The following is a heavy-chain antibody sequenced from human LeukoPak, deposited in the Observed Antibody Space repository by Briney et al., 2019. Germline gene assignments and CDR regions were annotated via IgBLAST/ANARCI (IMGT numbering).Heavy chain of an antibody. CDR1: GGSISSYY. CDR3: ARTDTGLFDY. CDR2: IYYSGST. V-gene: IGHV4-59*01. Sequence: PSETLSLTCTVSGGSISSYYWSCIRQPPGKGLEWIGYIYYSGSTNYNPSLKSRVTISVDTSKNQFSLKLSSVTAADTAVYYCARTDTGLFDYWGQGTPVTVSS. D-gene: IGHD5-18*01. J-gene: IGHJ4*02.